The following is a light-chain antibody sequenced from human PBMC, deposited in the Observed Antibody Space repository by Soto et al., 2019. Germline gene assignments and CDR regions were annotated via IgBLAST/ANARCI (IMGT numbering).Light chain of an antibody. CDR2: QVS. CDR3: SSYTSSSTLGV. V-gene: IGLV2-14*01. CDR1: SSDVGGYNY. Sequence: QSVLTQPASVSGSPGQSITISCTGTSSDVGGYNYVSWYQQHPGKAPKLMIYQVSNRPSGVSNRFSCAKSGNTASLTISGLQAEDVADYYCSSYTSSSTLGVFGGGTKLTVL. J-gene: IGLJ3*02.